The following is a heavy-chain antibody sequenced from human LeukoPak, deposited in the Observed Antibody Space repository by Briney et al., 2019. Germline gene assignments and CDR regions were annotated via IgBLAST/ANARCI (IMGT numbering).Heavy chain of an antibody. CDR1: GFTFSSYG. J-gene: IGHJ4*02. CDR2: ISSSGSTI. Sequence: GGSLRLSCAASGFTFSSYGMHWIRQAPGKGLEWVSYISSSGSTIYYADSVKGRFTISRDNAKNSLYLQMNSLRAEDTAVYYCARDGDSSGYFDYWGQGTLVTVSS. D-gene: IGHD3-22*01. V-gene: IGHV3-48*04. CDR3: ARDGDSSGYFDY.